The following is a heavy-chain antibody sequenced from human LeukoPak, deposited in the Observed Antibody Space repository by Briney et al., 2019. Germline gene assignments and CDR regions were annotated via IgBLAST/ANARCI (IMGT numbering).Heavy chain of an antibody. D-gene: IGHD1-26*01. CDR1: GFTFRSYS. CDR2: ISGSSTYI. Sequence: GGSLRLSCAASGFTFRSYSMSWVRQAPGKGLEWVSSISGSSTYIYYADSVKGRFTISRDNSKNTLYLQMNSLRAEDTAVYYCASGTDGATSAFDIWGQGTMVTVSS. V-gene: IGHV3-21*01. CDR3: ASGTDGATSAFDI. J-gene: IGHJ3*02.